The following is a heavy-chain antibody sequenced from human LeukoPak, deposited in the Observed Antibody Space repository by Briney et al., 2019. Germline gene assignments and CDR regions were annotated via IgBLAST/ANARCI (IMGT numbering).Heavy chain of an antibody. Sequence: PGRSLRLSCVASGFTFNNYGMHWVRQAPGKGLKWVAVILYDGSNKYYADSVKGRFTISRDNSKNTLYLQMNSLRAEDTAVYYCAKSPLPAKYCSGGSCYNSGWFDPWGQGTLVTVSS. V-gene: IGHV3-30*18. CDR1: GFTFNNYG. D-gene: IGHD2-15*01. CDR2: ILYDGSNK. J-gene: IGHJ5*02. CDR3: AKSPLPAKYCSGGSCYNSGWFDP.